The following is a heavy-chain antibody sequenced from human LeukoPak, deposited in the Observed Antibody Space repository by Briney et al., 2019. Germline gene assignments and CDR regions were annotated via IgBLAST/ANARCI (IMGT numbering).Heavy chain of an antibody. D-gene: IGHD3-3*01. CDR3: AREITIFGRVFGFDL. J-gene: IGHJ4*02. CDR1: GFTFSSYW. V-gene: IGHV3-7*01. CDR2: IKEDGSEK. Sequence: GGSLRLSCAASGFTFSSYWMSWVRQAPGKGLEWVASIKEDGSEKYYVDSVEGRFTISRDNAENSLSLQMNSLRVADTALYYCAREITIFGRVFGFDLWGQGTLVTVSS.